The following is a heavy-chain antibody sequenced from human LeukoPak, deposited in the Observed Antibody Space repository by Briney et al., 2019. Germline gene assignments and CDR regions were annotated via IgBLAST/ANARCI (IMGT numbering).Heavy chain of an antibody. CDR1: GGSISSRSYY. J-gene: IGHJ3*02. Sequence: SQTLSLTCTVSGGSISSRSYYWSWIRQPAGKGLEWIGRIYTSGSTNYNPSLKSRVTISVDTSKNQFSLKLSSVTAADTAVYYCASGVGATTGAGVRAFDIWGQGTMVTVSS. CDR2: IYTSGST. CDR3: ASGVGATTGAGVRAFDI. D-gene: IGHD1-26*01. V-gene: IGHV4-61*02.